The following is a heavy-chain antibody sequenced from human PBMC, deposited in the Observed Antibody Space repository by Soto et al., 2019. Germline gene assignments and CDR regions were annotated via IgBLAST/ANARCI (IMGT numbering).Heavy chain of an antibody. D-gene: IGHD3-22*01. V-gene: IGHV1-18*04. CDR3: ARDQNFVDSSGYYYH. CDR1: GYTFVSYG. CDR2: ISPYNGNT. Sequence: QIQLVQSAAEVKKPGASVKVSCKTSGYTFVSYGISWVRQAPGQGLEWMGWISPYNGNTNFAQRFRGRVTLTTDTSTDSVYMDLGSLKSDDTAVYYCARDQNFVDSSGYYYHWGQGALITVSS. J-gene: IGHJ5*02.